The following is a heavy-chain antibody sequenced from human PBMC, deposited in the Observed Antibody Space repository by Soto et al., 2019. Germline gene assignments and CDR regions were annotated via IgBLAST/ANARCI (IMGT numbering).Heavy chain of an antibody. D-gene: IGHD3-22*01. Sequence: ASVKVSCKVSGYTLTELSMHWVRQAPGKGLEWMGGFDPEDGETIYAQKFQGRVTMIEDTSTDTAYMELSSLRSEDTAVYYCATRTYYYDSTPGPAFDIWGQGTMVTVSS. CDR3: ATRTYYYDSTPGPAFDI. CDR1: GYTLTELS. V-gene: IGHV1-24*01. CDR2: FDPEDGET. J-gene: IGHJ3*02.